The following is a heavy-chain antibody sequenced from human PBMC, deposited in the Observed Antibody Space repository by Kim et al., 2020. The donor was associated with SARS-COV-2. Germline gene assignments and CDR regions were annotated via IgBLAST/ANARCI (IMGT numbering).Heavy chain of an antibody. CDR3: ARHSGDYGSVSYYRYYFDY. V-gene: IGHV4-39*01. Sequence: RVTISVDTSKNQFSLKLSAVTAADTAVYYCARHSGDYGSVSYYRYYFDYWGQGTLVTVSS. D-gene: IGHD3-10*01. J-gene: IGHJ4*02.